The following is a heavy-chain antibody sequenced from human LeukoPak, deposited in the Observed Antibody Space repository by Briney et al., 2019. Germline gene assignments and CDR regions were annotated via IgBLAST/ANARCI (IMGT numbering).Heavy chain of an antibody. J-gene: IGHJ4*02. CDR3: ARGYYDFWSGHGDYFDY. D-gene: IGHD3-3*01. V-gene: IGHV4-59*01. CDR2: IYYSGST. Sequence: SETLSLTCTVSGGSISSYYWSWIRQPPGEGLEWIGYIYYSGSTNYNPSLKSRVTISVDTSKNQFSLKLSSVTAADTAVYYCARGYYDFWSGHGDYFDYWGQGTLVTVSS. CDR1: GGSISSYY.